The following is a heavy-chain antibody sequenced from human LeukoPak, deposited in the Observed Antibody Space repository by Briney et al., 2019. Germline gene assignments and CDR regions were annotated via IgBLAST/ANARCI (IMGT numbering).Heavy chain of an antibody. Sequence: ASVKVSCKVSGYTLTELSMHWVPQAPGKGLEWRGGFEPEDGETIYAQKFQGRVTMTEDTSTDTAYMELSSLRSEDTAVYYCAILYSGSYYFDYWGQGTLVTVSS. V-gene: IGHV1-24*01. CDR1: GYTLTELS. D-gene: IGHD1-26*01. CDR3: AILYSGSYYFDY. J-gene: IGHJ4*02. CDR2: FEPEDGET.